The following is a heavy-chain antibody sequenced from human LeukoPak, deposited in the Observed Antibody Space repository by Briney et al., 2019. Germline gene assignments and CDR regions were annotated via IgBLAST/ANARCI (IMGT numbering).Heavy chain of an antibody. J-gene: IGHJ4*02. Sequence: ASVKVSCKAPGYTFTGYYMHWVRQAAGQGLEWMGSINPNSGGTNYAQKFQGRVTMTRDTSISTAYMELSRLRSDDTAVYYCARATYYYGSDFDYWGQGTLVTVSS. CDR3: ARATYYYGSDFDY. D-gene: IGHD3-10*01. CDR2: INPNSGGT. CDR1: GYTFTGYY. V-gene: IGHV1-2*02.